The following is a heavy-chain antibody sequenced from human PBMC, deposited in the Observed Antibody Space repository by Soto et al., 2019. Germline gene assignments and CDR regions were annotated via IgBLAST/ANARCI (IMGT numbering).Heavy chain of an antibody. Sequence: QVQLQESGPGLVKPSQTLSLTCTVSGGSISSGNYYWSWIRQPPGKGLEWIGFISYSGSAYYNPSLKSRVTISVDTSKNPFSLNLSFVTAADTAVYYCATMGTPATGLYYFDYWGQGTLVTVSS. D-gene: IGHD2-15*01. CDR3: ATMGTPATGLYYFDY. J-gene: IGHJ4*02. CDR1: GGSISSGNYY. CDR2: ISYSGSA. V-gene: IGHV4-30-4*01.